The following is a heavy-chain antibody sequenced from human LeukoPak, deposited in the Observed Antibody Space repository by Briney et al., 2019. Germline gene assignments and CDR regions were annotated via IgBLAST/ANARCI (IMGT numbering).Heavy chain of an antibody. CDR2: IYTSGST. V-gene: IGHV4-4*07. Sequence: SETLSLTCTVSGGSISSYYWSWIRQPAGKGLEWMGRIYTSGSTNYNPSLKSRVTMSVDTSKNQFSLKLSSVTAADTAVYYCARVARFLEWYYAFDIWGQGTMVTVSS. J-gene: IGHJ3*02. D-gene: IGHD3-3*01. CDR3: ARVARFLEWYYAFDI. CDR1: GGSISSYY.